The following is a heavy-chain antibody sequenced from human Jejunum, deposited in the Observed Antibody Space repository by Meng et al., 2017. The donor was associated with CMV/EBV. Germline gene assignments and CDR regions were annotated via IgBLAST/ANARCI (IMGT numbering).Heavy chain of an antibody. Sequence: AASGFTLSTYALSWVRQAPGKGLEWVSSISGSGRTTYYADSVRGRLTISRDNSKNTLYLQVNSLRAEDTAVYFCAKEGYSNDLDYWGQGTRVTVSS. CDR2: ISGSGRTT. D-gene: IGHD4-11*01. CDR1: GFTLSTYA. V-gene: IGHV3-23*01. J-gene: IGHJ4*02. CDR3: AKEGYSNDLDY.